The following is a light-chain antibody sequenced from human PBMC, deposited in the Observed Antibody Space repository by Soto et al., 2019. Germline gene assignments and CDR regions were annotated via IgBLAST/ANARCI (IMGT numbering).Light chain of an antibody. V-gene: IGKV3-15*01. Sequence: ETVMTQSPVTLSLSPGDRATLSCRASHSVRSNLAWYQQKPGQPPRLLIYAASTRATGIPGRFSGSGSGTEFTLTISSLQSEDSAVYYCQQYASAPFSLGPGTKVDIK. CDR2: AAS. CDR3: QQYASAPFS. CDR1: HSVRSN. J-gene: IGKJ3*01.